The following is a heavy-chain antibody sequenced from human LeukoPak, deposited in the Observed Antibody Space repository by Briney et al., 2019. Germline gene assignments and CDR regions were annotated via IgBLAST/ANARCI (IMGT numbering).Heavy chain of an antibody. CDR2: TSGSGGTT. V-gene: IGHV3-23*01. CDR1: GLTISSYA. Sequence: GGSLRLSCGASGLTISSYAMSWVRQAPRKGLEWVSATSGSGGTTYYGDSVKGRFTISRDNSKNTLYLLMNSLRAEDTAVYYCARTQYSSGWYNWFDPWGQGTLVTVSS. J-gene: IGHJ5*02. D-gene: IGHD6-19*01. CDR3: ARTQYSSGWYNWFDP.